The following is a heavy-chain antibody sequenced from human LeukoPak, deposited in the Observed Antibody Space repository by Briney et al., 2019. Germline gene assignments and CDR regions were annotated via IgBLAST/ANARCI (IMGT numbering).Heavy chain of an antibody. J-gene: IGHJ4*02. CDR2: IYYTGDT. CDR3: GKVGGNSNS. D-gene: IGHD4-23*01. V-gene: IGHV4-31*03. Sequence: SETLSLTCTVSGGSITSNIFYWNWIRQHPGKGLEWIGYIYYTGDTFYNPSLKSRVMISLDTSENQFSLKMSSVTAADTAMYYWGKVGGNSNSWGQGTLVTVSS. CDR1: GGSITSNIFY.